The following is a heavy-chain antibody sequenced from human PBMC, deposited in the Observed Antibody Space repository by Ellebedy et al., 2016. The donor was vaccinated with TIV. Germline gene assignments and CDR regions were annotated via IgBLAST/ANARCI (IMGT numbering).Heavy chain of an antibody. CDR1: GDSISSTNYH. V-gene: IGHV4-39*01. CDR2: IYYSGST. J-gene: IGHJ4*02. CDR3: ARSLSTVVRGVIKY. Sequence: SETLSLTCTVSGDSISSTNYHWDWIRQPPGKGLEWIGNIYYSGSTNYNPSLKSRVTISVDTSKNQFSLKVSSVTAADTAVYYCARSLSTVVRGVIKYWGQGTLVTVSS. D-gene: IGHD3-10*01.